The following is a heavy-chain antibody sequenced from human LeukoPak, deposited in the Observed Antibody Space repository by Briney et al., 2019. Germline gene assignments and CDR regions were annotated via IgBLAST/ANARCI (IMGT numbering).Heavy chain of an antibody. J-gene: IGHJ5*02. CDR3: ARGERVGATYCLDA. CDR2: ITYDGKVQ. Sequence: SGGSLRLSCAASGFAFRTYSMHWVRQAPGKGLEWLAVITYDGKVQHYTDSVKGQFTVSRDNSKKILYLQMISLRPEDTAFYYCARGERVGATYCLDAWGRGTLVTVSS. CDR1: GFAFRTYS. V-gene: IGHV3-30*04. D-gene: IGHD1-26*01.